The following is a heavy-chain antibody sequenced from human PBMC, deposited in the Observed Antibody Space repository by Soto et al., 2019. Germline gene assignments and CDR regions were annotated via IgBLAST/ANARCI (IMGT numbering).Heavy chain of an antibody. V-gene: IGHV3-9*01. D-gene: IGHD7-27*01. CDR2: ISWNSGSI. CDR3: AKDKIPFFPLTIWGSYGMDV. J-gene: IGHJ6*02. Sequence: LRLSCAASGFTFDDYAMHWVRQAPGKGLEWVSGISWNSGSIGYADSVKGRFTISRDNAKNSLYLQMNSLRAEDTALYYCAKDKIPFFPLTIWGSYGMDVWGQGTTVTVSS. CDR1: GFTFDDYA.